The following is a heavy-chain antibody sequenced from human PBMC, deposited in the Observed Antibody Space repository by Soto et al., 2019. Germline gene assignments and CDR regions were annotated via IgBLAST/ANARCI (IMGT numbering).Heavy chain of an antibody. D-gene: IGHD6-19*01. Sequence: GGSLRLSCAASGFTFSSYAMSWVRQAPGKGMEWVSAISGSGGSTYYADSVKGRCTSSRDNSKNTLYLQMNSLRAEDTAVYYGAKDRGSGWYYCDYWGQGTLVTVSS. CDR2: ISGSGGST. CDR3: AKDRGSGWYYCDY. CDR1: GFTFSSYA. J-gene: IGHJ4*02. V-gene: IGHV3-23*01.